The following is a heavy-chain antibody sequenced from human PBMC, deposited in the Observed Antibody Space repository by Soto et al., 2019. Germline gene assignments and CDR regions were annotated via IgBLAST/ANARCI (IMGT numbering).Heavy chain of an antibody. CDR3: AKIMLGVTSAAFXI. Sequence: PGGSLRLSCAASGFTFSDHYMTWIRQPPGKGLEWVSYISSGSTYAYSADSVKGRFTISRDNANNSLYLQMNSLKAEDTAVYYFAKIMLGVTSAAFXIWRQGTMVTVSS. V-gene: IGHV3-11*03. CDR1: GFTFSDHY. D-gene: IGHD4-17*01. J-gene: IGHJ3*02. CDR2: ISSGSTYA.